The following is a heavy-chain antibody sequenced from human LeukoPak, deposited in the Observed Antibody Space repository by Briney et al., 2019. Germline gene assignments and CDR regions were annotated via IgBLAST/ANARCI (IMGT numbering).Heavy chain of an antibody. CDR3: ASRIVGTPDYFDY. CDR1: GFTFRTYC. Sequence: GGSLRLSCAASGFTFRTYCMSWVRQAPGKGLEWVANIFQDGNDTYYVDSVKGRFTISRDNAKNSLYLQLNSLRVEDTAVYYCASRIVGTPDYFDYWGQGTLVTVSS. CDR2: IFQDGNDT. V-gene: IGHV3-7*01. J-gene: IGHJ4*02. D-gene: IGHD1-26*01.